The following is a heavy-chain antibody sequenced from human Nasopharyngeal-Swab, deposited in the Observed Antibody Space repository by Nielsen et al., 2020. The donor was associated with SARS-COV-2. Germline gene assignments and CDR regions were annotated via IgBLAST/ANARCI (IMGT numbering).Heavy chain of an antibody. CDR2: ISSSSSYI. Sequence: GGSLRLSCAASGFTFSSYSMNWVRQAPGKGLEWVSSISSSSSYIYYADSVKGRFTISRDNAKNSLYLQMNSLRAEDTAVYYCARDQPPYDILTAYYYYMDVWGKGTMVTVSS. CDR1: GFTFSSYS. D-gene: IGHD3-9*01. CDR3: ARDQPPYDILTAYYYYMDV. V-gene: IGHV3-21*01. J-gene: IGHJ6*03.